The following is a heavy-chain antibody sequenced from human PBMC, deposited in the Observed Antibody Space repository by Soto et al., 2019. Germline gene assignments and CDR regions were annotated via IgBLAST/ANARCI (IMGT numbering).Heavy chain of an antibody. Sequence: EVQLLDSGGGLVQPGGSLRLSCAASGFTFSNYAMTWVRQGPGKGLELVSGISGSGGRSYYADSVKVRFTISRDNSKSTLYLQMNSLRAEDTAVYYCAKAYFVWSSEQPYYFDYWGQGTLVTVSS. CDR3: AKAYFVWSSEQPYYFDY. CDR2: ISGSGGRS. J-gene: IGHJ4*02. CDR1: GFTFSNYA. V-gene: IGHV3-23*01. D-gene: IGHD3-16*01.